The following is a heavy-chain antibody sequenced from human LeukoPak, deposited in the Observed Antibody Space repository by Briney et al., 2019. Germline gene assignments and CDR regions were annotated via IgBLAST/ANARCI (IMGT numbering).Heavy chain of an antibody. CDR1: GGSISSSSYY. CDR3: ASGGYSYGSFYKFDL. CDR2: IYYSGST. D-gene: IGHD5-18*01. V-gene: IGHV4-61*05. Sequence: PSETVSLTCTVSGGSISSSSYYWGWIRQPPGKGLEWIGYIYYSGSTNYNPSLKSRVTISVDTSKNQFSLKLSSVTAADTAVYYCASGGYSYGSFYKFDLWGRGTLVTVSS. J-gene: IGHJ2*01.